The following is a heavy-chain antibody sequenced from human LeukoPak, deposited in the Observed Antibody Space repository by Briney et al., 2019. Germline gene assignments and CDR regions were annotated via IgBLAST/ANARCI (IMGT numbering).Heavy chain of an antibody. CDR2: ISGSGGST. CDR1: GFTFSSYG. J-gene: IGHJ3*01. CDR3: AKRRYTYDGFDL. Sequence: GGSPRLSCAASGFTFSSYGMSWVRQAPGKGLEWVSSISGSGGSTYYADSVKGRFTISRDNSKNTLYLQMNSLRAEDTAVYYCAKRRYTYDGFDLWGQGTMVTVSS. D-gene: IGHD5-18*01. V-gene: IGHV3-23*01.